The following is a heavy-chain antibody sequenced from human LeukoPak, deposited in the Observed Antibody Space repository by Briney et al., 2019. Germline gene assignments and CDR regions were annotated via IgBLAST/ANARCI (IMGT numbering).Heavy chain of an antibody. CDR3: AKPQWFGEPWNWFDP. D-gene: IGHD3-10*01. Sequence: PGGSLRLSCAASGFTFNTYSMNWVRQAPGKGLEWVSYITSSSSSIYYADSVKGRFTISRDDAKNSLYLQMNSLRAEDTAVYYCAKPQWFGEPWNWFDPWGQGTLVTVSS. CDR1: GFTFNTYS. CDR2: ITSSSSSI. V-gene: IGHV3-48*01. J-gene: IGHJ5*02.